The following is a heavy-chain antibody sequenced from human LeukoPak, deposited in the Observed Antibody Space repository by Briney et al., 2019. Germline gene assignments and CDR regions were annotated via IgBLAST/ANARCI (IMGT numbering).Heavy chain of an antibody. D-gene: IGHD3-10*01. J-gene: IGHJ4*02. CDR2: INSDGSST. CDR1: GFTFSSYW. Sequence: PGGSLRLSCAASGFTFSSYWMHWVRQAPGKGLVWVSRINSDGSSTSYADSVKGRFTISRDNAKNTLYLQMNSLRAEDTAVYYCAKDGSRYYGSGSYFDYWGQGTLVTVSS. V-gene: IGHV3-74*01. CDR3: AKDGSRYYGSGSYFDY.